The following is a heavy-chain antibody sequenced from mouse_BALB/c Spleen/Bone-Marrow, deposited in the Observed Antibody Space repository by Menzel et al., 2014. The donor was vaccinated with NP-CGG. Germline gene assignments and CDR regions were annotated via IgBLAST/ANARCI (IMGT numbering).Heavy chain of an antibody. V-gene: IGHV5-12*02. CDR3: ARGGIYYGMDY. Sequence: DVKLQESGGGLVQPGGSLKLSCATSGFTFSDYYMYWVRQTPEKRLECVAYISNGGGSTYYPDTVKGRFTISRDNAKNTLYLQMSRLKSEDTAMYYCARGGIYYGMDYWGQGTSVTVSS. CDR2: ISNGGGST. J-gene: IGHJ4*01. CDR1: GFTFSDYY.